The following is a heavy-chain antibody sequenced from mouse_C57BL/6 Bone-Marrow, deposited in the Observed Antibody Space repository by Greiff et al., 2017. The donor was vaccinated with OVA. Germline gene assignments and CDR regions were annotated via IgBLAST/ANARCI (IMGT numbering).Heavy chain of an antibody. CDR1: GFTFSDYY. J-gene: IGHJ4*01. CDR3: ARHWGYGSIYYAMDY. D-gene: IGHD1-1*01. V-gene: IGHV5-12*01. CDR2: ISNGGGST. Sequence: EVNVVESGGGLVQPGGSLKLSCAASGFTFSDYYMYLVRQTPEKRLEWVAYISNGGGSTYYPDTVKGRFTISRDNAKNTLYLQMSRLKSEDTAMYYCARHWGYGSIYYAMDYWGQGTSVTVSS.